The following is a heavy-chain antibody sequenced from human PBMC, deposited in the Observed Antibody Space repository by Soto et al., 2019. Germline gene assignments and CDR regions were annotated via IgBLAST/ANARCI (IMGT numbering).Heavy chain of an antibody. Sequence: EVQLVQSGAEVKKPGESLRISCKGSGYSFTSYWISWVRQMPGKGLEWMGRIDPSDSYTNYSPSFQGHVTISADKSISTAYLQWSSLKASDTAMYYCARRMAYNWNYASDGMDVWGQGTTVTVSS. V-gene: IGHV5-10-1*03. D-gene: IGHD1-7*01. CDR2: IDPSDSYT. CDR3: ARRMAYNWNYASDGMDV. J-gene: IGHJ6*02. CDR1: GYSFTSYW.